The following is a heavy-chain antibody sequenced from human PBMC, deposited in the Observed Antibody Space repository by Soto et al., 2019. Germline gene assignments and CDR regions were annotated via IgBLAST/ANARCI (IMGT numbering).Heavy chain of an antibody. J-gene: IGHJ3*02. CDR1: GGSNSSHY. V-gene: IGHV4-59*11. D-gene: IGHD4-4*01. CDR3: ARFTVRHAFDI. Sequence: QVQLQEAGPGLVKPSETLSLTCTVSGGSNSSHYWNWIRQPPGKGLEWIGHIHDSGDTNYNPSLRSLDSISLETSNKQFSLRVNSLTAADTAVYFCARFTVRHAFDIWGQGTVVAVSS. CDR2: IHDSGDT.